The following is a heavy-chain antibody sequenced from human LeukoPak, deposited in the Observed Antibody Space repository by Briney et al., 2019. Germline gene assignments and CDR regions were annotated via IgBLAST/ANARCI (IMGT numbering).Heavy chain of an antibody. Sequence: GESLKISCKGSGYSFTSYWIGWVRQMPGKGLEWMGIIYPGDSDTRYSPSFQGQVTISADKSISTAYLQWSSLKASDTAMYYCARKLVADIVVVPAAIGWFDPWGQGTLVTVSS. V-gene: IGHV5-51*01. CDR3: ARKLVADIVVVPAAIGWFDP. CDR2: IYPGDSDT. D-gene: IGHD2-2*01. J-gene: IGHJ5*02. CDR1: GYSFTSYW.